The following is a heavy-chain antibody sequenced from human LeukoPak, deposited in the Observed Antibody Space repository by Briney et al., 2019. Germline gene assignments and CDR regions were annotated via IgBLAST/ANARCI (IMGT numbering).Heavy chain of an antibody. D-gene: IGHD4-11*01. V-gene: IGHV3-53*01. CDR3: VRDSTTFRFGF. CDR1: EFAVSNSY. Sequence: GGSLRLSCAGSEFAVSNSYMSWVRQAPGKGLEWVSIIYSGGITYYTDSVKGRFTISRDNSKNTLYLQMNSLRDDDTAVYYCVRDSTTFRFGFWGQGTLVTVSS. CDR2: IYSGGIT. J-gene: IGHJ4*02.